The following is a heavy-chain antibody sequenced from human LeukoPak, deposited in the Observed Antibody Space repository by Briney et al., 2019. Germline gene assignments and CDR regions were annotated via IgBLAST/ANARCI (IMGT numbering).Heavy chain of an antibody. CDR2: IKQDGSDK. CDR1: GFTFSSYW. D-gene: IGHD3-10*01. J-gene: IGHJ5*02. Sequence: GGSLRLSCAASGFTFSSYWMSWVRQAPGKGLEGVANIKQDGSDKYYVDSVKGRFTISRDNAKNSLYLQMDSLRAEDTAVYYCARLRGWYWFDPWGQGTLATVSS. CDR3: ARLRGWYWFDP. V-gene: IGHV3-7*01.